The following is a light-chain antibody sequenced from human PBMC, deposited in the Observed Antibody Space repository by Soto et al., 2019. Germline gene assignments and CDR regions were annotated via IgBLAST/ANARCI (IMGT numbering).Light chain of an antibody. CDR1: QSISNY. CDR3: HQGYGTPRP. J-gene: IGKJ2*01. V-gene: IGKV1-39*01. Sequence: DIPVTQSPSSLSASVGDRVTITCRASQSISNYLNWYQQKPGKAPKLLIYGASALPSGVTSRFSGSGSGTDFTVTIISLHPEDFSTYYCHQGYGTPRPFGQGTKVEI. CDR2: GAS.